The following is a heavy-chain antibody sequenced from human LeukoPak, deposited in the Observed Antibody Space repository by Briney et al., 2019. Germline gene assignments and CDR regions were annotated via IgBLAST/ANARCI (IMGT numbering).Heavy chain of an antibody. CDR2: IKEDGSKT. Sequence: PGGSLRLSCAASQFTFSSYWMSWVRQAPGKGLEWVANIKEDGSKTYYVDSLKGRFSISRDNTNNALYLQMNSLRVEDTAVYYCVKNDGWFHLAQWGQGTLVTVSS. CDR1: QFTFSSYW. J-gene: IGHJ4*02. D-gene: IGHD6-19*01. CDR3: VKNDGWFHLAQ. V-gene: IGHV3-7*03.